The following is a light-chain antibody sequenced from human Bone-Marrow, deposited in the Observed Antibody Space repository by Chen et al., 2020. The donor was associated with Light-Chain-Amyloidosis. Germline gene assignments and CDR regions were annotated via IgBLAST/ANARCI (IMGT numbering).Light chain of an antibody. CDR3: QKYDSAPLT. V-gene: IGKV1-27*01. CDR2: AAS. J-gene: IGKJ4*01. Sequence: DIQMTQSPSSLSASVGDRVTITCRASQGIINNLAWYQQRLGKVPKLLIYAASTLQSGVPSRFGGSGSGADFTLTISSLQPEDVATYYCQKYDSAPLTFGGGTKVEIK. CDR1: QGIINN.